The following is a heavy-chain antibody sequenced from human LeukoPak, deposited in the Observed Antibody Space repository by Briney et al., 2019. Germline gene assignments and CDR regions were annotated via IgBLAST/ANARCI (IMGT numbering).Heavy chain of an antibody. Sequence: HAGGSLRLSCAASGFTFSSYAMSWVRQAPGKGLEWVSTISGSGGSTYYADSVKGRFTISRDNSKNTLYLQMNSLRAEDTAVYYCAKCGLRLGELSLDYWGQGTLVIVSS. CDR3: AKCGLRLGELSLDY. CDR1: GFTFSSYA. CDR2: ISGSGGST. J-gene: IGHJ4*02. V-gene: IGHV3-23*01. D-gene: IGHD3-16*02.